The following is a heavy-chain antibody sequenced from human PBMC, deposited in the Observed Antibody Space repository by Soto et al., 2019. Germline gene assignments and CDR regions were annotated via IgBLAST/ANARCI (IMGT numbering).Heavy chain of an antibody. CDR2: ISFNGKNT. CDR3: ADIGGYDSVGGAY. J-gene: IGHJ4*02. CDR1: GFTFSAYG. V-gene: IGHV3-33*05. D-gene: IGHD3-16*01. Sequence: QVLLVESGGGVVQPGKSLRLSCAASGFTFSAYGMHWVRQAPGKGLEWVTFISFNGKNTDYADSVKGRFTVSRDNARNTLYLQMNSLRAEDTAVYYCADIGGYDSVGGAYWGQGALVTVSS.